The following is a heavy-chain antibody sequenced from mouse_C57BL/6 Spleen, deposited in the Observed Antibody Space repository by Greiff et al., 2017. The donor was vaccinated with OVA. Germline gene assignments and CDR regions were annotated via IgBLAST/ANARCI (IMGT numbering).Heavy chain of an antibody. J-gene: IGHJ3*01. CDR3: ARGGGYAFAY. D-gene: IGHD2-2*01. V-gene: IGHV1-54*01. CDR1: GYAFTNYL. CDR2: LNPGSGGT. Sequence: QVQLQQSGAELVRPGTSVKVSCKASGYAFTNYLIEWVKQRPGQGLEWIGVLNPGSGGTNYNEKFKGKATLTADKSSSTAYMQLSSLTSEDSAVYFCARGGGYAFAYWGQGTLVTVSA.